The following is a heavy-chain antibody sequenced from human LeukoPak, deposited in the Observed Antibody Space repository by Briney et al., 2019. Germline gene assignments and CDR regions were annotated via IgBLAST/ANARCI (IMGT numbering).Heavy chain of an antibody. CDR1: GFTFTDFY. CDR2: ISRSSTDT. V-gene: IGHV3-11*06. Sequence: PGGSLRLSCAASGFTFTDFYMSWIRQAPGKGLEWLSDISRSSTDTNYADSVKGRFTISRDNAKNSLFLQLNSLRAEDTAVYYCARKTYYYDSGSYSKSYYFDYWGQGTLSPSPQ. D-gene: IGHD3-10*01. CDR3: ARKTYYYDSGSYSKSYYFDY. J-gene: IGHJ4*02.